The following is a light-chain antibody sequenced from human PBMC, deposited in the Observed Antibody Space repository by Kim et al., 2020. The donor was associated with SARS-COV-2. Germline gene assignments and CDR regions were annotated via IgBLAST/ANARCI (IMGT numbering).Light chain of an antibody. Sequence: VLVIYQDSKRPSGIPERFSGSNSGNTATLTISGTQAMDEADYYCQAWDSSTYVFGTRTQVTVL. J-gene: IGLJ1*01. CDR3: QAWDSSTYV. V-gene: IGLV3-1*01. CDR2: QDS.